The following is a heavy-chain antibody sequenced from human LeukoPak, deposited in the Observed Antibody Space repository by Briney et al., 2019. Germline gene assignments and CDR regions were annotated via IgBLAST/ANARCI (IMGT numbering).Heavy chain of an antibody. Sequence: PSETLSLTCTVSGGSISSSSYYWGWIRQPPGKGLEWIGSIYHSGSTYYNPSLKSRVTISVDTSKNQFSLKLSSVTAADTAVYYCARRDYGDYPFDYWGQGTLVTVSS. V-gene: IGHV4-39*07. CDR2: IYHSGST. D-gene: IGHD4-17*01. CDR1: GGSISSSSYY. CDR3: ARRDYGDYPFDY. J-gene: IGHJ4*02.